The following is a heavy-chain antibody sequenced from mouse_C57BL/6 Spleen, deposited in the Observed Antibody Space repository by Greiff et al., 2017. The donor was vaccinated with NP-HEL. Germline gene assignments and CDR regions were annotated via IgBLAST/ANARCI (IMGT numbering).Heavy chain of an antibody. V-gene: IGHV1-9*01. D-gene: IGHD1-1*01. CDR3: ARGNYYGSSYVVYFDY. Sequence: VQLQQSGAELMKPGASVKLSCKATGYTFTGYWIEWVKQRPGHGLEWIGEILPGSGSTNYNEKFKGKATFTADTSSNTAYMQLSSLTTEDSAIYYCARGNYYGSSYVVYFDYWGQGTTLTVSS. CDR1: GYTFTGYW. CDR2: ILPGSGST. J-gene: IGHJ2*01.